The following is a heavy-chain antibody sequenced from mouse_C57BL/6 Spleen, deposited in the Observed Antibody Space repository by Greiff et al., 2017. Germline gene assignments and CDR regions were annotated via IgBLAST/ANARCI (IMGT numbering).Heavy chain of an antibody. CDR2: IDPEDGET. V-gene: IGHV14-2*01. J-gene: IGHJ1*03. Sequence: VQLQQSGAELVKPGASVKLSCTASGFNIKDYYMHWVKQRPDQGLEWIGRIDPEDGETKYAQKFQGKATITADTSSNTAYLQLSSLTSEDTAVYYCGRGDNNTVVGDWYFDVWGTGTTVTVSS. D-gene: IGHD1-1*01. CDR3: GRGDNNTVVGDWYFDV. CDR1: GFNIKDYY.